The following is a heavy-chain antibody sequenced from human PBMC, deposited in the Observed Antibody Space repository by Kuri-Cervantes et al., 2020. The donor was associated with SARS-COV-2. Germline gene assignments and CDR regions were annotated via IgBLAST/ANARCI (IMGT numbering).Heavy chain of an antibody. CDR2: IYYSGST. D-gene: IGHD6-19*01. Sequence: LRLSCTVSGGSISSSSYYWGWIRQPPGKGLEWIGSIYYSGSTYYNPSLKSRVTISVDTSKNQFSLKLSSVTAADTAVYYCARPREQWSDAFDIWGQGTMVTVSS. J-gene: IGHJ3*02. V-gene: IGHV4-39*01. CDR3: ARPREQWSDAFDI. CDR1: GGSISSSSYY.